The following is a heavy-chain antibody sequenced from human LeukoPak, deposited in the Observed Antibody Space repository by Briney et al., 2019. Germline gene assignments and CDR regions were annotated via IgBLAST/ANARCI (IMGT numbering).Heavy chain of an antibody. V-gene: IGHV6-1*01. Sequence: SQTLSLTCAISGDSVSSNHGAWNWIRQSPSRGLEWLGRTYYRSKWFYEYSDSLRGRITINADSSRNQFSLQVSPVTPEDTAVYFCARDLATSGWYTFDYWGQGTLVTVSS. D-gene: IGHD6-19*01. J-gene: IGHJ4*02. CDR1: GDSVSSNHGA. CDR2: TYYRSKWFY. CDR3: ARDLATSGWYTFDY.